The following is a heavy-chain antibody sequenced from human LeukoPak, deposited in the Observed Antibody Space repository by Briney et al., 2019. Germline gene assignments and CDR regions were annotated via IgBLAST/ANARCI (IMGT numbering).Heavy chain of an antibody. V-gene: IGHV1-18*01. J-gene: IGHJ4*02. D-gene: IGHD2-2*01. CDR1: GYTFTSYG. CDR3: ARHCSSTSCYWDYFDY. Sequence: ASVKVSCKASGYTFTSYGISWVRQAPGQGLEWMGWISGHNGNRNYAQKLQGRVTMTTDTSTSTAYMEVRSLRSDDTAVYYCARHCSSTSCYWDYFDYWDQGTLVTVSS. CDR2: ISGHNGNR.